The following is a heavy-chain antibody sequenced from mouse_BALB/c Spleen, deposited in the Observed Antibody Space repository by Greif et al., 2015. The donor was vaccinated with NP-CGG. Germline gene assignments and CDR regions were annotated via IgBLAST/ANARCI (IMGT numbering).Heavy chain of an antibody. J-gene: IGHJ3*01. CDR3: TRERGSAWFAY. CDR1: GYTFTDYE. Sequence: QVQLKESGAELMRPGASVTPSCKASGYTFTDYEMHWVKQTPVHGLEWIGAIDPETGGTAYNQKFKGKATLTADKSSSTAYMELRSLTSEDSAVYYCTRERGSAWFAYWGQGTLVTVSA. CDR2: IDPETGGT. V-gene: IGHV1-15*01.